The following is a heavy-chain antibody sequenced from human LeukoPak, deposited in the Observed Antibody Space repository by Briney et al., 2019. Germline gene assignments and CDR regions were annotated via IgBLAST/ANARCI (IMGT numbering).Heavy chain of an antibody. J-gene: IGHJ3*02. CDR2: ISYDGSNK. Sequence: GGSLRLSCAASGFTFSSYGMHWVRQAPGKGLEWVAVISYDGSNKYYADSVKGRFTISRDNSKNTLYLQMNSLRAEDTAVYYCAKDEFMVRGVKRAFDIWGQGTMVTVSS. V-gene: IGHV3-30*18. CDR3: AKDEFMVRGVKRAFDI. D-gene: IGHD3-10*01. CDR1: GFTFSSYG.